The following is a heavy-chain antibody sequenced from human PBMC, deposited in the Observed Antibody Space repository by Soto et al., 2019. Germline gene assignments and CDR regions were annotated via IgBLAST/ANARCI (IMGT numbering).Heavy chain of an antibody. J-gene: IGHJ5*02. V-gene: IGHV3-30*03. CDR1: GFNFSNYG. D-gene: IGHD2-15*01. Sequence: GGSLRLSCGASGFNFSNYGMHWVRQPPGKGLEWVAIIANDGGRKYYADSVEGRFTVSRDNSKNTLFLQMNNLRPEDPAVYYCATTTVVAAAGFDPWGGGTRSPSPQ. CDR3: ATTTVVAAAGFDP. CDR2: IANDGGRK.